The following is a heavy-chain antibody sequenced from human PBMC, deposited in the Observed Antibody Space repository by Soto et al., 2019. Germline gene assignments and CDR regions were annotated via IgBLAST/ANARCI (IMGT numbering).Heavy chain of an antibody. CDR3: TIGSWSGEVFDI. CDR2: IIPMLGIR. V-gene: IGHV1-69*02. D-gene: IGHD2-21*01. J-gene: IGHJ3*02. Sequence: QGQLVQYGAEVKKPGSSVKVSCKDSGGTFSTYSMFWVRQAPGQGLEWMGRIIPMLGIRNYAQRFQDRVTITADKSTATAHMELSSLRSEDTALYYCTIGSWSGEVFDIWGQGTMVTVSS. CDR1: GGTFSTYS.